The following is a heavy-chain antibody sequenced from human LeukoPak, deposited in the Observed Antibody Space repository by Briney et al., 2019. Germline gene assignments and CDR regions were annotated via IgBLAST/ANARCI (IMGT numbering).Heavy chain of an antibody. J-gene: IGHJ4*02. CDR2: IWPGGDKT. CDR1: GFTFSRYA. CDR3: ARDPALHYDFWSGKPPYFDY. V-gene: IGHV3-33*01. Sequence: PGGSLRLSCAASGFTFSRYAMHWVRQTPGKGLEWVAFIWPGGDKTYYADSVRGRFTISRDNAKNSLYLQMNSLRAEDTAVYYCARDPALHYDFWSGKPPYFDYWGQGTLVTVSS. D-gene: IGHD3-3*01.